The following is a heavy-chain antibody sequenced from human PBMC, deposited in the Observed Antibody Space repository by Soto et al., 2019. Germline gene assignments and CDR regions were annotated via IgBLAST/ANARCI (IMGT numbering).Heavy chain of an antibody. D-gene: IGHD2-2*01. V-gene: IGHV1-69*01. CDR2: IIPISGTA. CDR3: ARSQGSSTSLAIYYYYYYGMDV. J-gene: IGHJ6*02. CDR1: GGTFSSYA. Sequence: QVQLVQSGAEVKKPGSSVKVSCKASGGTFSSYAISWVRQAPGQGLEWMGGIIPISGTANYAQKFQGRVNITADESTSTAYMELSSLRSEDTAVYYCARSQGSSTSLAIYYYYYYGMDVWGQGTTVTVSS.